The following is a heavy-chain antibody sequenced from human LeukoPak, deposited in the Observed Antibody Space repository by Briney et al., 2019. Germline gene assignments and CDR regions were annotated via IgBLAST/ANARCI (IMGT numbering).Heavy chain of an antibody. D-gene: IGHD4-23*01. CDR3: ARSTVVTPFDY. Sequence: GGSLRLSCAASGFTFSSYAMHWVRQAPGKGLEYVSAISSNGGSTYYANSVKGRFTISRDNSKNTLYLQMGSLRAEDMAVYYCARSTVVTPFDYWGQGTLVTVSS. CDR2: ISSNGGST. V-gene: IGHV3-64*01. J-gene: IGHJ4*02. CDR1: GFTFSSYA.